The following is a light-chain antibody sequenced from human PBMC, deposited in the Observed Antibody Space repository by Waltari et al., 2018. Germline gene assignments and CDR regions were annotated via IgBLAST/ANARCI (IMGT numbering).Light chain of an antibody. CDR2: SFS. CDR3: QSYDTTLSAVV. Sequence: QSVLTQPPSVSGAPGQRVTISCSGTKSNIGADFDVHWYQQVPGTAPKTLLHSFSNRPSGVSDRFSGFKSGASASLVITGLQAEDEAMYYCQSYDTTLSAVVFGGGTRLTV. J-gene: IGLJ2*01. V-gene: IGLV1-40*01. CDR1: KSNIGADFD.